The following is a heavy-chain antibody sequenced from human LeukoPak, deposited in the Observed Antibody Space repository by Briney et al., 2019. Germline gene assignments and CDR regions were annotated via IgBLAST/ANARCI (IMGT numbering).Heavy chain of an antibody. Sequence: PGGSLRLSCAASGFTFKSFAMSWVRQAPGKGLEWVAVTSGDEDSTHYAESVRGRFIISTDNSKSSLYLQMNGLRAEDTAVYYCTKDLMTGFSNGWHFGSWGQGTLVTVSS. V-gene: IGHV3-23*01. CDR1: GFTFKSFA. CDR3: TKDLMTGFSNGWHFGS. CDR2: TSGDEDST. J-gene: IGHJ4*02. D-gene: IGHD6-19*01.